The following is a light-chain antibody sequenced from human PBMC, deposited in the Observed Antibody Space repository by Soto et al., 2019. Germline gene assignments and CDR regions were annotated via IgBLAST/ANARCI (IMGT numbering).Light chain of an antibody. CDR1: QDISYY. CDR3: QQTYSTPIT. J-gene: IGKJ5*01. Sequence: DIEMPPSQSSLSASVGDRAPITCRANQDISYYLAWYQQKQGKVPKLLIYGASTLQSGVPSRFSGSGSGTDFTLTISSLQPEDFATYYCQQTYSTPITCGQGTQREIK. CDR2: GAS. V-gene: IGKV1-27*01.